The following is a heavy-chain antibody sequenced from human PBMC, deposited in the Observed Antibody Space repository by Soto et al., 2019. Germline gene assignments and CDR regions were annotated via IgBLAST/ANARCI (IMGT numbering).Heavy chain of an antibody. V-gene: IGHV1-69*06. J-gene: IGHJ6*02. D-gene: IGHD3-3*01. Sequence: PSVKVSCKASGGTFSSYAISWVRQAPGQGLEWVGGIIPIFGTANYAQKFQGRVTITADKSTSTAYMELSSLRSEDTAVYYCARNDRTIFGVVIAAYYYGMDVWGQGTTVTVSS. CDR2: IIPIFGTA. CDR1: GGTFSSYA. CDR3: ARNDRTIFGVVIAAYYYGMDV.